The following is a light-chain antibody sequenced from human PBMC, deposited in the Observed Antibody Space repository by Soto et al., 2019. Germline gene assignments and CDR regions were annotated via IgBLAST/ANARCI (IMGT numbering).Light chain of an antibody. CDR3: QQSYSTPGT. V-gene: IGKV1-39*01. CDR2: AAS. CDR1: QDISNH. J-gene: IGKJ1*01. Sequence: DIQVTQSPSSVSASVGDTVTITCQASQDISNHLNWYQQKPGKAPKLLIYAASSLQSGVPSRFSGSGSGTDFTLTISSLQPEDFATYYCQQSYSTPGTFGQGTKVDIK.